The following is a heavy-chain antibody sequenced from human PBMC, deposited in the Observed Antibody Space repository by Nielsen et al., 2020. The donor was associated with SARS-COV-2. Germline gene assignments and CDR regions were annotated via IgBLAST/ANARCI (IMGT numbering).Heavy chain of an antibody. CDR3: TTYPAPRGFGY. V-gene: IGHV3-15*01. CDR2: IKSRPDGGTT. Sequence: GESLKISCVVSGFTFSNAWMSWVRQAPGKGLEWVGRIKSRPDGGTTDFAAPVKDRFTISRDDSKNTLYLQMNSLKTEDTAFYYCTTYPAPRGFGYWGQGTRVTVSS. D-gene: IGHD3-10*01. CDR1: GFTFSNAW. J-gene: IGHJ4*02.